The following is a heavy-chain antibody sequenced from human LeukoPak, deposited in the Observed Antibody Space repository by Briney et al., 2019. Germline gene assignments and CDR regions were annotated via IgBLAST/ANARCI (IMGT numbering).Heavy chain of an antibody. D-gene: IGHD3-10*01. Sequence: PGGSLRLSCAASGFTVSSNYMSWVRQAPGKGLEWVSVIYSGGSTYYADSVKGRFTISRDNSKNTLYLEVISLTAEDTAVYYCAKDDAWLRFGEWSQGTPVTVSS. J-gene: IGHJ4*02. CDR3: AKDDAWLRFGE. CDR2: IYSGGST. CDR1: GFTVSSNY. V-gene: IGHV3-53*01.